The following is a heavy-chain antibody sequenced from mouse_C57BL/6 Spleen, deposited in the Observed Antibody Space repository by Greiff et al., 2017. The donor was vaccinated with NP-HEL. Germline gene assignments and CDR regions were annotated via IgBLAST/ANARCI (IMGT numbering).Heavy chain of an antibody. CDR3: ARVYYYGSRAMDY. V-gene: IGHV1-54*01. D-gene: IGHD1-1*01. J-gene: IGHJ4*01. CDR2: INPGSGGT. CDR1: GYAFTNYL. Sequence: QVQLQQSGAELVRPGTSVKVSCKASGYAFTNYLIEWVKQRPGQGLEWIGVINPGSGGTNYNEKFKGKATLTADKSSSTAYMQLSSLTSEDSAVYFCARVYYYGSRAMDYWGQGTSVTVSS.